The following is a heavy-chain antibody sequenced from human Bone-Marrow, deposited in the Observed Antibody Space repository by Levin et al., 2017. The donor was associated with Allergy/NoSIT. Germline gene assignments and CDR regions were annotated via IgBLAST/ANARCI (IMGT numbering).Heavy chain of an antibody. J-gene: IGHJ4*02. D-gene: IGHD6-19*01. CDR3: ARLPNGQWLERNNYFDY. V-gene: IGHV1-2*02. Sequence: ASVKVSCKASGYTFSDYFTLWVRQAPGQGLEWMGWVNPNSGGTNYAHHLQGRVTMTSDTSSTTAYMEPKSLRSDDTAVYYCARLPNGQWLERNNYFDYWGQGTLVTVSS. CDR2: VNPNSGGT. CDR1: GYTFSDYF.